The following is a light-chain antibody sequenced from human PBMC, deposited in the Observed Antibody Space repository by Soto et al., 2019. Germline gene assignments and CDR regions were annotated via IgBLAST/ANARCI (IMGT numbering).Light chain of an antibody. J-gene: IGLJ2*01. CDR2: GNN. V-gene: IGLV1-44*01. CDR1: SSNIGSNT. CDR3: AAWGDSLNGRV. Sequence: QSVLTQPPSASGTPGQRVTISCSGSSSNIGSNTVNWYRQLPGTAPKLLIYGNNQRPSGVPDRFSGSKSGTSASLAISGLQSEDETDYYCAAWGDSLNGRVFGGGTKVTVL.